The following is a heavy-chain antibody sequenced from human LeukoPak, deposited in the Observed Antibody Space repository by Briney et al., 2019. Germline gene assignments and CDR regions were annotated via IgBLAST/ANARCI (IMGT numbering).Heavy chain of an antibody. V-gene: IGHV4-59*01. CDR1: GVSISSYY. D-gene: IGHD2-8*01. CDR3: ARDRVPNDRNEVWFDP. CDR2: IYYSGST. Sequence: PSETLSLTCTVSGVSISSYYWSWIRQPPGKGLEWIGFIYYSGSTNYNPSLKSRVTISVDTSKNQFSLKLSSVTATDTAVYYCARDRVPNDRNEVWFDPWGQGTLVSVSS. J-gene: IGHJ5*02.